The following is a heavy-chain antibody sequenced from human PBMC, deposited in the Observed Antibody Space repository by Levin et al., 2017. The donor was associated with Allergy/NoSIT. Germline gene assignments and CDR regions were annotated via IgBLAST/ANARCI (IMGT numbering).Heavy chain of an antibody. Sequence: GESLKISCAASGFTFSSYWMSWVRQAPGKGLEWVANIKQDGSEKYYVDSVKGRFTISRDNAKNSLYLQMNSLRAEDTAVYYCARAMCSGGSCYSMRGDKNWFDPWGQGTLVTVSS. D-gene: IGHD2-15*01. CDR1: GFTFSSYW. J-gene: IGHJ5*02. CDR3: ARAMCSGGSCYSMRGDKNWFDP. CDR2: IKQDGSEK. V-gene: IGHV3-7*01.